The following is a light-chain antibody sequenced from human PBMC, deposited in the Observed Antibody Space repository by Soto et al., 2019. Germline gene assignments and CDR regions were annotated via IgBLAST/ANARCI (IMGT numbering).Light chain of an antibody. V-gene: IGKV3-20*01. CDR2: DAS. J-gene: IGKJ3*01. CDR3: QHYGDSPGFT. Sequence: EIVLTQSPGTLSLSPGERATLSCRASQSVGSSYLAWYQQKPGQAPRLLIFDASTRATGIPDRFSGSGSGTDFTLTISRLEPEDFAVYYCQHYGDSPGFTFGPGTKV. CDR1: QSVGSSY.